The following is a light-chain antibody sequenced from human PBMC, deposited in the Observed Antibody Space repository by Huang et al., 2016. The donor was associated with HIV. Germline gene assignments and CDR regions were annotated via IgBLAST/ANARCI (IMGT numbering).Light chain of an antibody. Sequence: EIVLTQSPATLSLSPGERATLPCRASQIVKTYLGWYQQKPGQAPRLLIYDASNRAAGIPARFSGSGSGTDFTLTISSLEPEDFAIYYCQQRINWPITFGQGTRLEIK. CDR3: QQRINWPIT. CDR2: DAS. J-gene: IGKJ5*01. V-gene: IGKV3-11*01. CDR1: QIVKTY.